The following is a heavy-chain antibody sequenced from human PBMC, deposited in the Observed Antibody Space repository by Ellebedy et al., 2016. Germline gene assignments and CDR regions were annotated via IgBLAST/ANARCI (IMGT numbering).Heavy chain of an antibody. CDR1: GFSVTSND. CDR2: IYGTGTS. J-gene: IGHJ3*01. V-gene: IGHV3-53*01. CDR3: VTRHNGAFDV. Sequence: GESLKISXAVSGFSVTSNDMSWVRQAPGRGLELVSLIYGTGTSYYAESVKGRFTISRDNSKKTLYLQMSGLGAEDTAVYYCVTRHNGAFDVWGQGTRVTVSS. D-gene: IGHD2-8*01.